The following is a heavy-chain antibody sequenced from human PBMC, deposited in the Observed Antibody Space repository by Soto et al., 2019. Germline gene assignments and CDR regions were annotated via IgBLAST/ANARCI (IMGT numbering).Heavy chain of an antibody. CDR1: GGSITTGGYF. CDR2: IYYSGTT. D-gene: IGHD1-26*01. CDR3: ARVVSGSYFDY. J-gene: IGHJ4*02. Sequence: QVQLQESGPGLVKASQTLSLTCTVSGGSITTGGYFWCWIRQHPGKGLEWIGYIYYSGTTHYNPSLKSRVTISVDTSKNQFSLKLSSLTAADTAVYYCARVVSGSYFDYWGQGTLVTVSS. V-gene: IGHV4-31*03.